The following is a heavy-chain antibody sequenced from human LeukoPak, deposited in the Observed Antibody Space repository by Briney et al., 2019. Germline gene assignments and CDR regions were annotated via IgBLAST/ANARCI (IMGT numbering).Heavy chain of an antibody. J-gene: IGHJ4*02. CDR3: ARDFGDGYNPGHDY. CDR2: ISYDGSNK. CDR1: GFTFSSYA. V-gene: IGHV3-30*14. D-gene: IGHD5-24*01. Sequence: HPGRSLRLSCAASGFTFSSYAMHWVRQAPGKGLEWVAVISYDGSNKYYADSVKGRFTISRDNSKNTLYLQMNSLRAEDTAVYYCARDFGDGYNPGHDYWGQGTLVTVSS.